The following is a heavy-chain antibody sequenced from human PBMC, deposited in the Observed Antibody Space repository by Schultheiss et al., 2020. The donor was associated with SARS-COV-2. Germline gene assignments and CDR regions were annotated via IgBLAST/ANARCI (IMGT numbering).Heavy chain of an antibody. CDR1: GFTVSSNY. V-gene: IGHV3-66*01. J-gene: IGHJ6*03. CDR2: IYSGGST. CDR3: AREVLEWLDNDYYYYMDV. D-gene: IGHD3-3*01. Sequence: GGSLRLSCAASGFTVSSNYMRWVSQAPGKGLEWVSVIYSGGSTYYADSVKGRFTISRDNSKNTLYLQMNSLRAEDTAVYYCAREVLEWLDNDYYYYMDVLCKETTVTFSS.